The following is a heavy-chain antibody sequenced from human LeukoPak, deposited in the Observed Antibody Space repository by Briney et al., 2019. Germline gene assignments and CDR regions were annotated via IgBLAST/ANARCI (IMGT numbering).Heavy chain of an antibody. J-gene: IGHJ4*02. CDR2: INHSGST. Sequence: PSETLSLTCAVYRGSFSGYYWSWIRQPPGKGLEWIGEINHSGSTNYNPSLKSRVTISVDTSKNQFSLKLSSVTAADTAVYYCARGGYTIFGVVLGYWGQGTLVTVSS. CDR1: RGSFSGYY. D-gene: IGHD3-3*01. V-gene: IGHV4-34*01. CDR3: ARGGYTIFGVVLGY.